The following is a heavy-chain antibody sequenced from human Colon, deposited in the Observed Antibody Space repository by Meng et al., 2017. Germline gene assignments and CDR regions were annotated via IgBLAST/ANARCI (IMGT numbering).Heavy chain of an antibody. J-gene: IGHJ4*02. D-gene: IGHD6-13*01. V-gene: IGHV3-74*01. CDR2: IDPDGGAT. CDR3: ATFQYSMEDD. Sequence: GGSLRLSCVGSGFTFSSYWMHWVRQAPGKGREWVSLIDPDGGATAYADSVKGRFAISRDNSKNTVFLQISSLRAEDMAVYFCATFQYSMEDDWGQGTLVTVSS. CDR1: GFTFSSYW.